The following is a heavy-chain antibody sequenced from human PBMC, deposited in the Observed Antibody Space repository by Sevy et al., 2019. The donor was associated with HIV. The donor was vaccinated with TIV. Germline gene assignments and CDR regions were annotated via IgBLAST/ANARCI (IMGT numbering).Heavy chain of an antibody. Sequence: GGSLRLSCAASGFTFSNYWMSWVRQAPGKGLEWVANIQEDGCDKYYVDSVKGRFTISRDNAKNSLYLQMNSLRAEDTAVYYCATDPFSVTTSNDYMDVWGKGTTVTVSS. CDR2: IQEDGCDK. CDR3: ATDPFSVTTSNDYMDV. CDR1: GFTFSNYW. V-gene: IGHV3-7*01. D-gene: IGHD4-17*01. J-gene: IGHJ6*03.